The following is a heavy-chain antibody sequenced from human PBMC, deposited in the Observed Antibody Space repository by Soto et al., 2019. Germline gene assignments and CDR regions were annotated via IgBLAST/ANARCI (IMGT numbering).Heavy chain of an antibody. CDR1: GYTFTTYY. J-gene: IGHJ4*02. CDR2: INPNNGNT. D-gene: IGHD3-10*01. Sequence: QVQFVQSGAEVKKPGASVQVSCKASGYTFTTYYLHWMRQAPGQRLEWMGWINPNNGNTRYSQNFQDRVTLPRDTSANSVYMELSSLTSEDTAMYYCARGPSSGAFDYWGQGTLVTVSS. V-gene: IGHV1-3*01. CDR3: ARGPSSGAFDY.